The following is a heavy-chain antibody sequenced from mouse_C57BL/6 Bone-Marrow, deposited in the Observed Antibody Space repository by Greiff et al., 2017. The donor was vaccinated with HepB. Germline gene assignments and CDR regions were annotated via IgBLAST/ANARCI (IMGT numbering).Heavy chain of an antibody. V-gene: IGHV1-9*01. CDR2: ILPGSGST. D-gene: IGHD1-1*01. CDR3: ARWYYGNWFAY. J-gene: IGHJ3*01. Sequence: QVQLQQSGDEVMKPGASVKISCKATGYTFSSYWIEWIKQRPGHGLEWIGEILPGSGSTNYNEKFKGKATFTTETSSNTAYMEISRLTSEESAVYYCARWYYGNWFAYWGQGTLVTFSA. CDR1: GYTFSSYW.